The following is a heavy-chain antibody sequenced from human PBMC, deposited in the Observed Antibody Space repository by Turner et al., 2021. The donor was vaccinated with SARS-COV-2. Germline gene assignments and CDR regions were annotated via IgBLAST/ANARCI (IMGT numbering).Heavy chain of an antibody. CDR1: GFSFSSYA. Sequence: EVHLLESGGGLIQPGGSLRLSCAASGFSFSSYAMTWVRQAPGRGLEWVSSISGSGVTTYYADSVKGRFTISRDSFNNMVYLQMNSLRADDMAVYYCAKGGWGAFDYWGQGILVIVSS. V-gene: IGHV3-23*01. CDR2: ISGSGVTT. CDR3: AKGGWGAFDY. D-gene: IGHD3-16*01. J-gene: IGHJ4*02.